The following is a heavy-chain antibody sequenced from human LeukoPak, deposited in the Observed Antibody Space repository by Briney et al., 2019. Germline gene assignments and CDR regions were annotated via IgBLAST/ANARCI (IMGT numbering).Heavy chain of an antibody. CDR1: GFTFSSYA. CDR3: ASMRRTVLIRSRAFDI. CDR2: ISGSGAST. V-gene: IGHV3-23*01. Sequence: GGSLRLSCAVSGFTFSSYAMSWVRQAPGRGLEWVSAISGSGASTYYADSVKGRFTISRDNSKNTLYLQMNSLRVEDTAVYYCASMRRTVLIRSRAFDIWGRGTVVIVSS. J-gene: IGHJ3*02. D-gene: IGHD3-10*01.